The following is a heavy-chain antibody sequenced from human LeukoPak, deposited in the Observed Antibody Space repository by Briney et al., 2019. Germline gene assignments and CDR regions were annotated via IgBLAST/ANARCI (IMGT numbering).Heavy chain of an antibody. J-gene: IGHJ4*02. D-gene: IGHD1-14*01. CDR3: ARGATTYYFDY. V-gene: IGHV4-30-2*01. CDR1: GGSISSGGYS. Sequence: PSQTLSLTCAVSGGSISSGGYSWSWIRQPPGKGLEWIGYIYHSGSTYYNPSLKSRVTISVDTSKNQFSLKLSSVTAADTAVYYCARGATTYYFDYWGQGTLVTVSS. CDR2: IYHSGST.